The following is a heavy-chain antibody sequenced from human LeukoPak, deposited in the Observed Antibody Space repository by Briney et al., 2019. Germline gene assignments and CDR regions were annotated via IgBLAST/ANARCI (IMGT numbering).Heavy chain of an antibody. CDR3: ARVSCGGSCPYYYYYIDV. D-gene: IGHD2-15*01. CDR2: IYTSGST. Sequence: KPSETLSLTCTVSGGSISSYYWSWIRQPAGKGLEWIGCIYTSGSTNYNPSLKSRVTMSVDTSKNHFSLKLSSVTAANTAVYYCARVSCGGSCPYYYYYIDVWGKGNAVTVSS. V-gene: IGHV4-4*07. CDR1: GGSISSYY. J-gene: IGHJ6*03.